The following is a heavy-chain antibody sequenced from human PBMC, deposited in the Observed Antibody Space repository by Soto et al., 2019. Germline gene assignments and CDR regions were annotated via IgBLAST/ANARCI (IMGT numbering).Heavy chain of an antibody. J-gene: IGHJ4*02. CDR2: ISSTSSHT. Sequence: QVQLVESGGGLVKPGGSLRLSCAASGFTFSDYYMSWIRQAPGKGLEWVSYISSTSSHTDYADSVKGRFTISRDNAKNSLYLQMNSLRAEDTAVYYCAREDSSGWRYYFDYWGQGTLVTVSS. V-gene: IGHV3-11*05. CDR1: GFTFSDYY. D-gene: IGHD6-19*01. CDR3: AREDSSGWRYYFDY.